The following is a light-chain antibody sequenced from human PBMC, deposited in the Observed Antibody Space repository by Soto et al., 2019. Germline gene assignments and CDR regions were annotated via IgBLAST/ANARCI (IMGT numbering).Light chain of an antibody. V-gene: IGKV1-17*01. CDR2: AAS. Sequence: IQMTQSPSSLSASVGDRRSITCRASQVITNDLGWYQQKPGKAPKRLIYAASTLQSGVPSRFSGSGSGTEFTLTISSLQPEDVATYYCLQLNTYPWTFGQGTKVDIK. J-gene: IGKJ1*01. CDR1: QVITND. CDR3: LQLNTYPWT.